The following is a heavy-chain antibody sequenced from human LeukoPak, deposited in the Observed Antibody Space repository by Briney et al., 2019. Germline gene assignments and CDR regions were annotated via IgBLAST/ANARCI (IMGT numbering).Heavy chain of an antibody. D-gene: IGHD3-9*01. V-gene: IGHV4-59*08. CDR2: IYFSGST. CDR1: GGSVSSYY. Sequence: SETLSLTCTVSGGSVSSYYWSWIRQFPGKGLEWIGYIYFSGSTSYNPSLESRVTISLDTSQNQFSLKLSPVTAADTAVHFCARGGYTTAYYYFDYWGQGTLVTVSS. CDR3: ARGGYTTAYYYFDY. J-gene: IGHJ4*02.